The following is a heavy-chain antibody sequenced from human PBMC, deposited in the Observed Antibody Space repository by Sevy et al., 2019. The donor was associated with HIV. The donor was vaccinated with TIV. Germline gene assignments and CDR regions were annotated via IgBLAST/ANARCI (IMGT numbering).Heavy chain of an antibody. CDR3: AKDGVSRNKLWDWFDP. CDR1: GFTFNIYA. D-gene: IGHD2-21*01. V-gene: IGHV3-23*01. Sequence: GGSLRLSCATFGFTFNIYAMSWVRQAPGKGLEWVSTIGGGDTYYADSVKGRFTISRDDSKSAVYLQMNSLRADDTAVYYCAKDGVSRNKLWDWFDPWGQGTLVTVSS. CDR2: IGGGDT. J-gene: IGHJ5*02.